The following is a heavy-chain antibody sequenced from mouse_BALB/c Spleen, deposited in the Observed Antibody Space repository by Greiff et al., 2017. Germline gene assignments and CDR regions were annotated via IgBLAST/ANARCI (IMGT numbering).Heavy chain of an antibody. Sequence: EVKVVESGGDLVKPGGSLKLSCAASGFTFSSYGMSWVRQTPDKRLEWVATISSGGSYTYYPDSVKGRFTISRDNAKNTLYLQMSSLKSEDTAMYYCARIYYYGGGFYWYFDVWGAGTTVTVSS. CDR3: ARIYYYGGGFYWYFDV. CDR2: ISSGGSYT. D-gene: IGHD1-1*01. J-gene: IGHJ1*01. CDR1: GFTFSSYG. V-gene: IGHV5-6*01.